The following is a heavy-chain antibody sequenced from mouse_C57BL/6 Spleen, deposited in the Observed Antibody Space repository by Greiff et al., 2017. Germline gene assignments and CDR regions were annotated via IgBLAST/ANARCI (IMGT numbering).Heavy chain of an antibody. Sequence: EVQLQQSGPELVKPGASVKISCKASGYTFTDYYMNWVKQSHGKSLEWIGDINPNNGGTSYNQKFKGKATLTVDKSSSTAYMELRSLTSEDSAVXYCALYDGYPYYFDYWGQGTTLTVSS. CDR3: ALYDGYPYYFDY. CDR1: GYTFTDYY. CDR2: INPNNGGT. J-gene: IGHJ2*01. V-gene: IGHV1-26*01. D-gene: IGHD2-3*01.